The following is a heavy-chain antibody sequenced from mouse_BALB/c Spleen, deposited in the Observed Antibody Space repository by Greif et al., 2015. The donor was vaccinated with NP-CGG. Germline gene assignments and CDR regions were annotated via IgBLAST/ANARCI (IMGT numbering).Heavy chain of an antibody. J-gene: IGHJ1*01. V-gene: IGHV1S135*01. CDR1: GYAFTSYS. CDR2: IDPYNGGT. CDR3: ARDKLGGYFDG. Sequence: EVQLQQSGPELVKPGASVKVSCKASGYAFTSYSMYWVKQSHGKSLEWIGYIDPYNGGTTYNQKFKGKATLTVDKSSSTAYMHLNNLKSEDSAVYYRARDKLGGYFDGWGPGTTVTVSS.